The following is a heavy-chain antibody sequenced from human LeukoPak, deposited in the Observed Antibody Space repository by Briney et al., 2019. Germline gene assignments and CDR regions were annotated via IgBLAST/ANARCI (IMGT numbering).Heavy chain of an antibody. CDR2: IYTRGST. CDR1: GGSISSGSYS. CDR3: ARATWPLCYFDY. V-gene: IGHV4-61*02. D-gene: IGHD5-12*01. J-gene: IGHJ4*02. Sequence: SETLSLTCTVSGGSISSGSYSWSWIRQPAGKGLEWIGRIYTRGSTDYNPSLKSRVTISLGTSKNQFSLKLNSVTAADTAVYYCARATWPLCYFDYWGQGTLVTVSS.